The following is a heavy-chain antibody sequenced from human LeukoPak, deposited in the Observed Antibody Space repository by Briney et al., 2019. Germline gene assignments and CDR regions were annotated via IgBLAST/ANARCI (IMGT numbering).Heavy chain of an antibody. CDR3: AKGEGGEQWLVLPY. CDR2: ISGSGGST. Sequence: GGSLRLSCAASGFTFSSYAMSWVRQAPGKGLEWVSAISGSGGSTYADSVKGRFTISRDNSKNALYLQMNSLRVEDTAVYYCAKGEGGEQWLVLPYWGQGTLVTVSS. CDR1: GFTFSSYA. V-gene: IGHV3-23*01. D-gene: IGHD6-19*01. J-gene: IGHJ4*02.